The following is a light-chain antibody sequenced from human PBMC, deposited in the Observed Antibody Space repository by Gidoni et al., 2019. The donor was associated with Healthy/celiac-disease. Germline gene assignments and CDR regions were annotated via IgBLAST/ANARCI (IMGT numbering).Light chain of an antibody. J-gene: IGKJ1*01. CDR2: GAS. Sequence: IVITQSPATLSVSPGERATLSCRASQSVSSNLAWYQQKPGKAPRLLIYGASTRATGIPARFSGSGSGTEFTLTISSLQSEDFAVYYCQQYNNWPPTFGQGTKVEIK. CDR3: QQYNNWPPT. CDR1: QSVSSN. V-gene: IGKV3-15*01.